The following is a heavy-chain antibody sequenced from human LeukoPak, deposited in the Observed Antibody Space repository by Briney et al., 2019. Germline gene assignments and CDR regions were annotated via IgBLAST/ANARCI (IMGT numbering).Heavy chain of an antibody. CDR2: IRYDGSNK. J-gene: IGHJ4*02. CDR3: ARVGIVGATGPFDY. V-gene: IGHV3-30*02. D-gene: IGHD1-26*01. Sequence: PGGSLRLSCAASGFTFSSYAMSWVRQAPGKGLEWVAFIRYDGSNKYYADSVKGRFTVSRDNSKNTLYLQMNNLRAEDTAVYYCARVGIVGATGPFDYWGQGTLVTVSS. CDR1: GFTFSSYA.